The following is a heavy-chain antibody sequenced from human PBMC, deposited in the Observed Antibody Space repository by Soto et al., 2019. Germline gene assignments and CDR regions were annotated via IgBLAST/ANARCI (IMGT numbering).Heavy chain of an antibody. V-gene: IGHV3-66*01. J-gene: IGHJ4*02. D-gene: IGHD1-26*01. CDR3: ARALGVGAMNY. CDR2: IYSAGST. CDR1: GFTVSSNY. Sequence: EVQLVQSGGGLVQPGGSLRLSCAAAGFTVSSNYMYWVRQAPGKGLEWVSLIYSAGSTYYADSVKGRFTISRDNPKNTLYLQMNSRRAEDTAVYYCARALGVGAMNYGGQGTQVAVSS.